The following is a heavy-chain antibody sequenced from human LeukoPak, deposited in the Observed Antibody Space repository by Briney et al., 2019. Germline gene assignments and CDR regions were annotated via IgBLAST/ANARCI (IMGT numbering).Heavy chain of an antibody. V-gene: IGHV3-30*02. CDR3: AQYYYGSGSYYKGGERFDY. D-gene: IGHD3-10*01. CDR2: IRYDGSNK. Sequence: PGGSLRLSCAASGFTFSSYGMHWVRQAPGKGLEWVAFIRYDGSNKYYADSVKGRFTISRDNSKNTLYLQMNSLRAGDTAVYYCAQYYYGSGSYYKGGERFDYWGQGTLVTVSS. CDR1: GFTFSSYG. J-gene: IGHJ4*02.